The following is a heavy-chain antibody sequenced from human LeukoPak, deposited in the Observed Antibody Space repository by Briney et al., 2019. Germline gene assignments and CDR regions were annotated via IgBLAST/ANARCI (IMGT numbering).Heavy chain of an antibody. CDR1: GFTFSSYS. D-gene: IGHD6-13*01. Sequence: GGSLRQSCAASGFTFSSYSMNWVRQEPGEGLEWVSSISSSSSYIYYADSVKGRFTISRDNAKNSLYLQMNSLRAEDTAVYYCASISIAAAGGTQNPPLDYWGQGTLVTVSS. CDR2: ISSSSSYI. V-gene: IGHV3-21*01. CDR3: ASISIAAAGGTQNPPLDY. J-gene: IGHJ4*02.